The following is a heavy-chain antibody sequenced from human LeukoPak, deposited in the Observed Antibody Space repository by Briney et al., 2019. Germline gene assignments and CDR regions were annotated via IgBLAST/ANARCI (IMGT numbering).Heavy chain of an antibody. CDR2: IYYSGST. J-gene: IGHJ3*02. D-gene: IGHD3-22*01. CDR3: ARDEYYDSSGLTGLGAFDI. Sequence: PSETLSLTCTVSGGSISSYYWSWIRQPPGKGLEWIGYIYYSGSTNYNPSLKSRVTISVDTSKNQFSLKLSSVTVADTAVYYCARDEYYDSSGLTGLGAFDIWGQGTMVTVSS. CDR1: GGSISSYY. V-gene: IGHV4-59*12.